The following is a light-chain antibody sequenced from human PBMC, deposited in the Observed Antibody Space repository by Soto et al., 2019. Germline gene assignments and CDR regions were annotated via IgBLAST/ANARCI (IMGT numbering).Light chain of an antibody. CDR2: DVS. V-gene: IGLV2-14*01. Sequence: QSALTQPASVSGSPGQSITISCTGTSSEVGGYNYVSWYQQHPGKAPKLMIYDVSNRPSGVSNRFSGSKSGNTASLTISGLQAEDEADYYCSSYTSSSTLTSYVFGTGTKVTVL. J-gene: IGLJ1*01. CDR1: SSEVGGYNY. CDR3: SSYTSSSTLTSYV.